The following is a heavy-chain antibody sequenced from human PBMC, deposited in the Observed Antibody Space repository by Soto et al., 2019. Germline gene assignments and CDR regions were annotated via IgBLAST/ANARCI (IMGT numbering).Heavy chain of an antibody. CDR1: VITVSDNV. CDR3: ASPVYSSRFNFDY. CDR2: ISYDGSNK. V-gene: IGHV3-30-3*01. D-gene: IGHD6-19*01. Sequence: WGALLVSCVASVITVSDNVMNWVRQAPGKGLEWVAVISYDGSNKYYADSVKGRFTISRDNSKNTLYLQMNSLRAEDTAVYYCASPVYSSRFNFDYWGQGTMVTVSS. J-gene: IGHJ4*02.